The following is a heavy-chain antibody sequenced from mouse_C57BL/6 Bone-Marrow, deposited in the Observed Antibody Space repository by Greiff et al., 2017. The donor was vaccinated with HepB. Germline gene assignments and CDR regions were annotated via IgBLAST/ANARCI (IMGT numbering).Heavy chain of an antibody. D-gene: IGHD2-14*01. CDR3: ARRGVRLGLYAMDY. CDR2: IYPGSGST. CDR1: GYTFTSYW. V-gene: IGHV1-55*01. Sequence: QVQLQQPGAELVKPGASVKMSCKASGYTFTSYWITWVKQRPGQGLEWIGDIYPGSGSTNYNEKFKSKATLTVDTSSSTAYMQLSSLTSEDSAVYYCARRGVRLGLYAMDYWGQGTSVTVSS. J-gene: IGHJ4*01.